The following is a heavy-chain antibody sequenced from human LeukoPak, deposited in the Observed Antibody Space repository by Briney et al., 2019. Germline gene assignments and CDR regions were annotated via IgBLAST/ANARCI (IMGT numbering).Heavy chain of an antibody. D-gene: IGHD1-14*01. CDR3: ARDRDRTNDAFDI. V-gene: IGHV3-21*01. CDR1: GFTFSSYS. J-gene: IGHJ3*02. Sequence: GGSLRLSCAASGFTFSSYSMNWVRQAPGKGLEWVSSISSSSSYIYYADSVKGRFTISRDNAKNSLYLQMNSLRAEDTAVYYCARDRDRTNDAFDIWGQGTMVTVSS. CDR2: ISSSSSYI.